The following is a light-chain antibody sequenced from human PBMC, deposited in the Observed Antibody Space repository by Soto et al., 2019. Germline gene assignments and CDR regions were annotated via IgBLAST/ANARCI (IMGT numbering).Light chain of an antibody. CDR3: QSYDSSSVI. V-gene: IGLV6-57*03. J-gene: IGLJ2*01. CDR1: SGSIASNY. CDR2: EDD. Sequence: NFMLTHPHSVSESPGKTVTISCTRSSGSIASNYVQWSQQRPGSAPTTLIFEDDHRPSGVPDRFSGSIDGSSNSASLTISGLKAEDEADYYCQSYDSSSVIFGGGTKLTVL.